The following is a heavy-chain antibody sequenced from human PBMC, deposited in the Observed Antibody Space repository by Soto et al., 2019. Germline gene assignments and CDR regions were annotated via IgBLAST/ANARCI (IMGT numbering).Heavy chain of an antibody. CDR1: GFTFSNYA. V-gene: IGHV3-23*01. Sequence: GGSLRLSCAASGFTFSNYAMSWVRQAPGKGLEWVSAISGSGGNTYYADSVKGRFTISRDNSKNTVYLQMNSLRAEDTAVYYCAKSIVVVPGAKGDYWGQGTLVTVSS. CDR2: ISGSGGNT. D-gene: IGHD2-2*01. J-gene: IGHJ4*02. CDR3: AKSIVVVPGAKGDY.